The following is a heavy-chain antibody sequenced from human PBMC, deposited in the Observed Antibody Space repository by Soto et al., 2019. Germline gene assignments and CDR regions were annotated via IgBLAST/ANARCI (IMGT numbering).Heavy chain of an antibody. Sequence: KPSETLSLTCTVSGGSISSGDYYWSWIRQPPGKGLEWIGYIYYSGSTYYNPSLKSRVTISVDTSKNQFSLKLSSVTAADTAVYYCAREGSSSGYYTFDYWGQGTPVTVSS. CDR1: GGSISSGDYY. CDR2: IYYSGST. CDR3: AREGSSSGYYTFDY. J-gene: IGHJ4*02. V-gene: IGHV4-30-4*01. D-gene: IGHD3-22*01.